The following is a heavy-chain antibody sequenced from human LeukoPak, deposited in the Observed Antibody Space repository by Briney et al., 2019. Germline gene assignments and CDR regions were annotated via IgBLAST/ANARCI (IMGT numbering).Heavy chain of an antibody. CDR1: GFSVSSNY. D-gene: IGHD6-19*01. V-gene: IGHV3-66*01. CDR3: XXXXXXGWXXXXY. Sequence: SXAASGFSVSSNYMSWVRQAPGKGLEWVSLIYSGGSTYYADSVKGRFTISRDNSKNTLYLQMSSLRAEDTAVYYCXXXXXXGWXXXXYWGQGXLXTVSS. CDR2: IYSGGST. J-gene: IGHJ4*02.